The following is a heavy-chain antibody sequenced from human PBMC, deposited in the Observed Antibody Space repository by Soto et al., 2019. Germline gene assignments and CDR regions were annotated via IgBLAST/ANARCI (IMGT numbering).Heavy chain of an antibody. J-gene: IGHJ4*02. CDR2: IYYSGST. CDR3: ARAEGSGNCSGGSCYSSPYYFDY. CDR1: WGSSSDRGGY. D-gene: IGHD2-15*01. V-gene: IGHV4-31*02. Sequence: TLSVLSSVSWGSSSDRGGYWICNRQNPWKGLEGYGYIYYSGSTYYNPSLKSRVTISVDTSKNQFSLKQSSVTAADTAVYYCARAEGSGNCSGGSCYSSPYYFDYWGQGTLVTVSS.